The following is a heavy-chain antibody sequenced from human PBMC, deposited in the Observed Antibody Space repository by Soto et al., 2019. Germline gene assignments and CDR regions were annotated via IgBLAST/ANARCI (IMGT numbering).Heavy chain of an antibody. J-gene: IGHJ3*02. V-gene: IGHV3-23*01. Sequence: PGGSLRLSCAASGFTFDNYAMTWVRHTPGKGLEWVSSIDGRGLDTYYADSVKGRFTISRDNSKSTLYLQMNSLRAEDTAVYYCAKHDFGDYRAYDIWGQGTMVTVSS. CDR2: IDGRGLDT. CDR1: GFTFDNYA. D-gene: IGHD4-17*01. CDR3: AKHDFGDYRAYDI.